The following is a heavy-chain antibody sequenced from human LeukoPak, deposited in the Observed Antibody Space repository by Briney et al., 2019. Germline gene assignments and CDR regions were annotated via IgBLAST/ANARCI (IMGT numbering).Heavy chain of an antibody. CDR3: ARSFCKASNLRYCSGGSCYLCGAFDI. D-gene: IGHD2-15*01. CDR2: IYYSGST. Sequence: SETLSLTCTVSGGSISSSSYYWGWIRQPPGKGLEWIGSIYYSGSTYYNPSLKSRVTISVDTSKNQFSLKLSSVTAADTAVYYCARSFCKASNLRYCSGGSCYLCGAFDIWGQGTMVTVSS. J-gene: IGHJ3*02. V-gene: IGHV4-39*01. CDR1: GGSISSSSYY.